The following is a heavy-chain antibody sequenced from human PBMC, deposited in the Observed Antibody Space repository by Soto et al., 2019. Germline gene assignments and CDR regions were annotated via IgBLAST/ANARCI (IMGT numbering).Heavy chain of an antibody. CDR2: ISSSSTLI. J-gene: IGHJ4*02. CDR1: GYNFGVYS. Sequence: GGSLRLSCAASGYNFGVYSMNWVRQAPGRGLEWLAYISSSSTLIYYADSVKGRFTISRDNAKNSLSLQMNSLRDEDTAVYYCARDVVAATLGLWGQGTLVTVSS. D-gene: IGHD2-15*01. CDR3: ARDVVAATLGL. V-gene: IGHV3-48*02.